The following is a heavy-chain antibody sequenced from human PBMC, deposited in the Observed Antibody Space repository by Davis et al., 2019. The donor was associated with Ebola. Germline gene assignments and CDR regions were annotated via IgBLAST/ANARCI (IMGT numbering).Heavy chain of an antibody. CDR2: IYYSGTT. J-gene: IGHJ4*02. CDR1: GGSISSSSYY. D-gene: IGHD6-6*01. Sequence: MPSETLSLTCTVSGGSISSSSYYWGWIRQPPGKGLEWIGFIYYSGTTKYNPSLKSRVTISVDTSKNQISLKLSSVTAADTAVYYCATRTAARYDYWGQGTLVTVSS. CDR3: ATRTAARYDY. V-gene: IGHV4-61*05.